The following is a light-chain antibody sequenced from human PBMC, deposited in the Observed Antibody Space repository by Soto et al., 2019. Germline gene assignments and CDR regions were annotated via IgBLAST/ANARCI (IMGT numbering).Light chain of an antibody. CDR2: ATS. V-gene: IGKV3D-15*01. Sequence: ERVMTQSPATLCLSPGEIVTIYWIAIHTVSSSYLAWYQQKPGQAPRLIIYATSSRATGIPDRFSGSGSGTEFTLTLSSLQSEDFAVYYCQKYSKWPINCGKGQRRAIK. J-gene: IGKJ5*01. CDR1: HTVSSSY. CDR3: QKYSKWPIN.